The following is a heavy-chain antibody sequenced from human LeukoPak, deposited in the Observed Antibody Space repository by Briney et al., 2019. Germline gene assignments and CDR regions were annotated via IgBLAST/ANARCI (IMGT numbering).Heavy chain of an antibody. D-gene: IGHD6-13*01. CDR2: ISASGGNP. CDR1: GYIFSNYA. Sequence: GGSVRLSCAASGYIFSNYAMSWVRQAPGKGLEWVSGISASGGNPYYADSVKGRFTISRDNSENTLNLQMNSLRAEDMAVYYCAKARAGDITAAFNYWGQGTLVTVSS. CDR3: AKARAGDITAAFNY. V-gene: IGHV3-23*01. J-gene: IGHJ4*02.